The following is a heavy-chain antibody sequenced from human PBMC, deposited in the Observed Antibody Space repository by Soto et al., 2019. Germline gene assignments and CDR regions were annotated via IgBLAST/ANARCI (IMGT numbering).Heavy chain of an antibody. CDR3: VRGQRGGFDL. V-gene: IGHV3-74*01. CDR2: IQNDASLT. D-gene: IGHD2-15*01. J-gene: IGHJ3*01. CDR1: GFSFTGYW. Sequence: PGGSLRLSCVASGFSFTGYWMHWVRQVPGKGLLWVSHIQNDASLTTYADSVKGRFIISRDNAKNTLYLQMNGLRVEDTAVYFCVRGQRGGFDLWGQGTMVTVSS.